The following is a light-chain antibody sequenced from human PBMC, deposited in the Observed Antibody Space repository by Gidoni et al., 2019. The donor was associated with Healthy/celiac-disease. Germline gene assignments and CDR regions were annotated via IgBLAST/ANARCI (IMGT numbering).Light chain of an antibody. V-gene: IGKV2-28*01. CDR1: QSLLHSNGYNY. J-gene: IGKJ1*01. CDR2: LGS. Sequence: VMCQSPLPRPVTPAEPASISCRSSQSLLHSNGYNYLDWYLQKPGQSPQLLIYLGSNRASGVPDRFSGSGSGTDFTLKISRVEAEDVGVYYCMQALQTPRTFGQGTKVEIK. CDR3: MQALQTPRT.